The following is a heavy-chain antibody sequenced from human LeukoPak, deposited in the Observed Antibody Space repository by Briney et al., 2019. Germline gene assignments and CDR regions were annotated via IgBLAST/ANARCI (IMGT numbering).Heavy chain of an antibody. J-gene: IGHJ3*01. Sequence: PSETLSLTCTVSGGSISSGGYYWSWIRQHPGKGLEWIGYIYYSGSTYYNPSLKSRVTISVDTSKNQFSLKLNSVTAADTAVYYCGRSGVVDDAFDVWGQGTMVIVSS. CDR1: GGSISSGGYY. D-gene: IGHD3-3*01. CDR3: GRSGVVDDAFDV. V-gene: IGHV4-31*03. CDR2: IYYSGST.